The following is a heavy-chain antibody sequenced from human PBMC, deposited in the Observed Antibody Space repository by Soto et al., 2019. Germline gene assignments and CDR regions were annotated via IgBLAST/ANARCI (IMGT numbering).Heavy chain of an antibody. CDR1: GGTFSSYA. CDR3: ARGYCSGGSCYLGVNYYYYGMDV. Sequence: GASVKVSCKASGGTFSSYAISWVRQAPGQGLEWMGGIIPIFGTANYAQKFQGRVTITADESTSTAYMELSSLRSEDTAVYYCARGYCSGGSCYLGVNYYYYGMDVWGQGTTVTVS. V-gene: IGHV1-69*13. J-gene: IGHJ6*02. CDR2: IIPIFGTA. D-gene: IGHD2-15*01.